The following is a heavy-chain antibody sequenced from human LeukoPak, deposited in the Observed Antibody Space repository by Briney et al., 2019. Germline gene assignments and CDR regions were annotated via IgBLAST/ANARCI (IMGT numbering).Heavy chain of an antibody. D-gene: IGHD4-17*01. CDR2: ISRDSGAT. Sequence: GGSLRLSCAASGFTFSSYSMNWVRQAPGKGLEWVSYISRDSGATYYADSMRGRFTISRDNAKNSLSLQMSSLRPEDTAVYYCAREDYGDYLSYFDYWGQGTLATVSS. V-gene: IGHV3-48*01. CDR1: GFTFSSYS. CDR3: AREDYGDYLSYFDY. J-gene: IGHJ4*02.